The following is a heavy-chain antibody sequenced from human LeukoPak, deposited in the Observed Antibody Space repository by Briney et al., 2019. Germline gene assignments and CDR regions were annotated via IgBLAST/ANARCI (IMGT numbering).Heavy chain of an antibody. Sequence: GESLNISCKCSGYSFINYWIGWVRQMPGKGLEWMGMIYPDDSDTRYSSSFQGQVTISADKSISTAYLQWSTLKSSDTAMYYCARRIGYSGYDLWGQGSLVIVSS. CDR1: GYSFINYW. D-gene: IGHD5-12*01. V-gene: IGHV5-51*01. CDR3: ARRIGYSGYDL. J-gene: IGHJ4*02. CDR2: IYPDDSDT.